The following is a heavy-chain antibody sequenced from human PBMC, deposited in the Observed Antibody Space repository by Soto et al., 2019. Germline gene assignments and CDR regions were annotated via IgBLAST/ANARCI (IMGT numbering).Heavy chain of an antibody. CDR1: GFTISNYG. CDR3: AKVERMTPYTHLR. D-gene: IGHD1-1*01. J-gene: IGHJ4*02. Sequence: PGGSLRLSCEASGFTISNYGMTWVRQAPGKGLEWVSAISGRDGYTYYADSVKGRFTISRDNSKNTLYLQMNSLTAEDTAIYYCAKVERMTPYTHLRWGQGTLVTVSS. V-gene: IGHV3-23*01. CDR2: ISGRDGYT.